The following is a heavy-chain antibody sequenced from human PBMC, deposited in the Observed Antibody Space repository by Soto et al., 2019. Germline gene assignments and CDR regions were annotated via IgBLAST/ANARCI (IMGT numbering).Heavy chain of an antibody. D-gene: IGHD3-10*01. CDR2: IYPGDSDT. J-gene: IGHJ6*02. V-gene: IGHV5-51*01. CDR3: AALQAGTHYYYGMDV. CDR1: GYSFTSYW. Sequence: PGESLKISCKGSGYSFTSYWIGWVRQMPGKGLEWMGIIYPGDSDTRYSPSFQGQVTISADKSISTAYLQWSSLKASDTAMYYCAALQAGTHYYYGMDVWGQGTTVTV.